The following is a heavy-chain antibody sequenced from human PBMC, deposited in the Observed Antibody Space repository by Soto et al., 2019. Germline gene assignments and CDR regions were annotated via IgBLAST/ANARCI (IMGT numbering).Heavy chain of an antibody. V-gene: IGHV1-18*01. CDR1: GYTFSNYV. Sequence: ASVKVSCKASGYTFSNYVISWVRQGPVQGLEWMGWISGYNGNTHYEEKVQDRIKMTTDTSTSTTYLELRSLRSDDTAVYFCARDPGFGFGYSYAFAMDVWG. J-gene: IGHJ6*02. CDR3: ARDPGFGFGYSYAFAMDV. CDR2: ISGYNGNT. D-gene: IGHD5-18*01.